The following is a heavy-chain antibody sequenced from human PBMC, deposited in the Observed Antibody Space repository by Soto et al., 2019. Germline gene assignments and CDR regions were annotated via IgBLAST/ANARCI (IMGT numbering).Heavy chain of an antibody. J-gene: IGHJ4*02. CDR1: GFTFSSYG. Sequence: QVQLVESGGGVVQPGRSLRLSCAASGFTFSSYGMHWVRQAPGKGLEWVAVIWYDGSNKYYADSVKGRFTISRDNSKNTLYLQMNSLRAEDTAEYYCARDLHRGYYDSSGYYPYWGQGTLVTVSS. CDR2: IWYDGSNK. CDR3: ARDLHRGYYDSSGYYPY. V-gene: IGHV3-33*01. D-gene: IGHD3-22*01.